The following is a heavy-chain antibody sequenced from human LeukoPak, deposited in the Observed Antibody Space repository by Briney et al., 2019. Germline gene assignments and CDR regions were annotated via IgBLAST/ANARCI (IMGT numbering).Heavy chain of an antibody. V-gene: IGHV3-23*01. CDR2: ISSSADNT. J-gene: IGHJ4*02. CDR3: ARVKGSSTFDY. Sequence: GGSLRLSCAASGFTFSNYAMSWVRQAPGKGLEWVSSISSSADNTYHADSVKGRFTISRDNSKNTLYLQMNSLRAEDTAVYYCARVKGSSTFDYWGQGTLVTVSS. D-gene: IGHD2-2*01. CDR1: GFTFSNYA.